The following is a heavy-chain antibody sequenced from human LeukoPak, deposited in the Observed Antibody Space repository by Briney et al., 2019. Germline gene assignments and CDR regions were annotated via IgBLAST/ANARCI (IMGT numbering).Heavy chain of an antibody. Sequence: SETLSLTCAVYGGSFSGYYWSWIRQPPGKGLEWIGEINHSGSTNYNPSLKSRVTISVDTSKNQFSLKLSSVTAADTAVYYCARGSVRYYYDSSGYYYVRSYFDYWGQGTLVTVSS. V-gene: IGHV4-34*01. D-gene: IGHD3-22*01. CDR1: GGSFSGYY. CDR3: ARGSVRYYYDSSGYYYVRSYFDY. CDR2: INHSGST. J-gene: IGHJ4*02.